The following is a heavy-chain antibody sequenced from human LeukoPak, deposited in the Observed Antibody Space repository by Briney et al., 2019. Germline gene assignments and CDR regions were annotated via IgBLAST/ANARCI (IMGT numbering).Heavy chain of an antibody. CDR3: AKVGSGWYEYYFDY. CDR1: GFTFSSYA. CDR2: ISGSGGST. Sequence: SGGSLRLSCAASGFTFSSYAMSWVRQAPGKGLEWVSAISGSGGSTYYPDSVKGRFTISRDNSKNTLYLQMNSLRAEDTAVYYCAKVGSGWYEYYFDYWGQGTLVTVSS. D-gene: IGHD6-19*01. V-gene: IGHV3-23*01. J-gene: IGHJ4*02.